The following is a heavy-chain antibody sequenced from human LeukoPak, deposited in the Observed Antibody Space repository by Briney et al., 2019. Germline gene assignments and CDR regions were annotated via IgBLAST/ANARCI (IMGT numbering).Heavy chain of an antibody. J-gene: IGHJ4*02. D-gene: IGHD2-21*01. CDR1: GGSISSYY. Sequence: SETLSLTCTVSGGSISSYYWSWIRQPPGKGLEWIGYIYHSGSTYYNPSLKSRVTISVDRSKNQFSLKLSSVTAADTAVYYCASPLLTYCGGDCPLGYWGQGTLVTVSS. CDR2: IYHSGST. V-gene: IGHV4-59*12. CDR3: ASPLLTYCGGDCPLGY.